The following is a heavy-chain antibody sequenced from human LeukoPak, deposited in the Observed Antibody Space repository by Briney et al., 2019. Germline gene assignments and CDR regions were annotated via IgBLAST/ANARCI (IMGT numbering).Heavy chain of an antibody. CDR1: GYSISSGYY. V-gene: IGHV4-38-2*02. Sequence: SETLSLTCAVSGYSISSGYYWGWIRQPPGKGLEWIGSIYHSGSTYYNPSLKSRVTISVDTSKNQFSLKLSSVTAADTAVYYCARDRVYSGWYAERAFDIWGQGTMVTVSS. D-gene: IGHD6-19*01. CDR3: ARDRVYSGWYAERAFDI. J-gene: IGHJ3*02. CDR2: IYHSGST.